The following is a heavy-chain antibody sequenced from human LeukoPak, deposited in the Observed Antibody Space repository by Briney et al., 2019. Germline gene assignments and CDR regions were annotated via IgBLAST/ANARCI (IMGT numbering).Heavy chain of an antibody. J-gene: IGHJ6*02. CDR3: ARGYIVGATRGLHGMDV. CDR2: ISAYNGNT. V-gene: IGHV1-18*01. CDR1: GYTFTSYG. Sequence: ASVKVSCKASGYTFTSYGISWVRQAPGQGLEWMGWISAYNGNTNYAQKLQGRVTMTTDTSTSTAYMELRSLRSDDTAVYYCARGYIVGATRGLHGMDVWGQGTTVTVSS. D-gene: IGHD1-26*01.